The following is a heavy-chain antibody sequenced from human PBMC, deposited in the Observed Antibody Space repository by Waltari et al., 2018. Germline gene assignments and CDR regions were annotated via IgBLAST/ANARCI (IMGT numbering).Heavy chain of an antibody. CDR2: NNPNSGDT. CDR1: GYTFTGYY. D-gene: IGHD3-10*01. J-gene: IGHJ4*02. CDR3: ARERGRSEWYGVDY. V-gene: IGHV1-2*02. Sequence: QVQVVQSGAEVKKPGASVRVSCQASGYTFTGYYMHWVRQVPGQGLEWMGWNNPNSGDTNYAQKFQDRVTMTSDTSIDTAYMELRRLRSDDTAVYYCARERGRSEWYGVDYWGQGTLVTVSS.